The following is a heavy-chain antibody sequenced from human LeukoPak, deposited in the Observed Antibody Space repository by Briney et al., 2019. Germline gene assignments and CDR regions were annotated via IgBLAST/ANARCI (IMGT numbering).Heavy chain of an antibody. CDR2: IYYSGRT. CDR3: ARVTNPTVKVHYYYYYMDV. CDR1: VGSISSDQ. V-gene: IGHV4-59*13. D-gene: IGHD4-17*01. J-gene: IGHJ6*03. Sequence: WETLFLSCTVSVGSISSDQWSSIRQPPAKVVGRIEYIYYSGRTTYTPSLKSRVTISVDTSKNQFSLKLSSVTAADTAVYYCARVTNPTVKVHYYYYYMDVWGKGTTVTVSS.